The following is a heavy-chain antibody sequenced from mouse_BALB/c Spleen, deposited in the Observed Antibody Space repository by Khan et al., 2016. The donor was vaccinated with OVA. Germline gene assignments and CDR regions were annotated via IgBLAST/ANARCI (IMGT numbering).Heavy chain of an antibody. CDR3: ATLYGNGPY. CDR2: IWAGGRT. V-gene: IGHV2-9*02. Sequence: QVQLKESGPGLVAPSQSLSITCTVSGFSLTNYGVHWIRQPPGKGLEWLGVIWAGGRTNYNSALMSRLSISKDNSKGQVFLKMNSLQTDDTAMYYCATLYGNGPYWRQGPLVTVSA. CDR1: GFSLTNYG. J-gene: IGHJ3*01. D-gene: IGHD2-1*01.